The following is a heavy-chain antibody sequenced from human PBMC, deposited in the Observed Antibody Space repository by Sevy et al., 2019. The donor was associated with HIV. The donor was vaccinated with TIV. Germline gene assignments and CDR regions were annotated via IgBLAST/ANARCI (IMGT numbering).Heavy chain of an antibody. Sequence: ASVKVSCKASGYTFTGYYMHWVRQAPGQGLEWMGWINPNSGGTNYAQKFQGRVTMTRDTSISTAYMELSRLRSDDTAVYYCARNEVREYNWNYCWFDPWGQGTLVTVSS. CDR2: INPNSGGT. D-gene: IGHD1-7*01. CDR1: GYTFTGYY. J-gene: IGHJ5*02. CDR3: ARNEVREYNWNYCWFDP. V-gene: IGHV1-2*02.